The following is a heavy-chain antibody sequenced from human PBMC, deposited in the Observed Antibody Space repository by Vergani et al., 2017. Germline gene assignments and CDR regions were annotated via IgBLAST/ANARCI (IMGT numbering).Heavy chain of an antibody. CDR3: AIDNVPGYYDSSGYCDY. Sequence: EVQLLESGGNLVQPGGSLRLSCAASGFTFTNFAMTWVRQAPGEGLEWVSGISGSGGFTYYADSVKGRFTISRDNSKNTMFLQMNNLRAEDTAVYYCAIDNVPGYYDSSGYCDYWGQGTLVTVSS. J-gene: IGHJ4*02. CDR2: ISGSGGFT. CDR1: GFTFTNFA. D-gene: IGHD3-22*01. V-gene: IGHV3-23*01.